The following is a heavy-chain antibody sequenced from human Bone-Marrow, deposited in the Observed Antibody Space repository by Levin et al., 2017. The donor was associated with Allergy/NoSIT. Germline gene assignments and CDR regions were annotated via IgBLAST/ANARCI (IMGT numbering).Heavy chain of an antibody. V-gene: IGHV1-8*01. J-gene: IGHJ4*02. CDR3: ARGLIATDY. D-gene: IGHD3-16*01. CDR1: GYTFTSYD. Sequence: GESLKISCKASGYTFTSYDINWVRQATGQGLEWMGWMNPNSGNTGYAQKFQGRVTMTRNTSISTAYMELSSLRSEDTAVYYCARGLIATDYWGQGTLVTVSS. CDR2: MNPNSGNT.